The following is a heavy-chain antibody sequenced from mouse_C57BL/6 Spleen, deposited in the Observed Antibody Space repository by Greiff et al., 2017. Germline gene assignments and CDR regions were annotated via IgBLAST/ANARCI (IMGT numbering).Heavy chain of an antibody. CDR2: ISSGSSTI. CDR1: GFTFSDYG. D-gene: IGHD1-1*01. J-gene: IGHJ4*01. Sequence: LVESGGGLVKPGGSLKLSCAASGFTFSDYGMHWVRQAPVKGLEWVAYISSGSSTIYYADTVKGRFTISRDNAKNTLFLQMTSLRSEDTAMYYCARRLRSYAMDYWGQGTSVTVSS. CDR3: ARRLRSYAMDY. V-gene: IGHV5-17*01.